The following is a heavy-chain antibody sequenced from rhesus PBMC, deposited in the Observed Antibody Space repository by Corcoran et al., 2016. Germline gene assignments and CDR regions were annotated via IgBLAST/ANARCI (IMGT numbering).Heavy chain of an antibody. CDR3: ARDTVTKGFDY. V-gene: IGHV4-65*01. Sequence: QVQLQESGPGLVKPSETLSLTCAVSGGSVSSSNWWSWIRQPPGKGLEWIGFISGSSGSTYYNPSLKSRVTSSTDTSKNQFSLKLSSVPAADTAVYYCARDTVTKGFDYWGQGVLVTVSS. CDR1: GGSVSSSNW. J-gene: IGHJ4*01. D-gene: IGHD4-23*01. CDR2: ISGSSGST.